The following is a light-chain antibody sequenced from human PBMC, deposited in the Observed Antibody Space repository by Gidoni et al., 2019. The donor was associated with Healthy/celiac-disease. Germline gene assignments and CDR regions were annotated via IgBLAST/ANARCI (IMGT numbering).Light chain of an antibody. CDR3: QQSYSSWT. V-gene: IGKV1-39*01. CDR2: AAS. Sequence: GARCDITCRASQSISSYLNWYQQKPGKAPKLLIYAASSLQSRVPSRFSGSGSGTDFTLTISSLQPEDFATYYCQQSYSSWTFGQGTKVEIK. CDR1: QSISSY. J-gene: IGKJ1*01.